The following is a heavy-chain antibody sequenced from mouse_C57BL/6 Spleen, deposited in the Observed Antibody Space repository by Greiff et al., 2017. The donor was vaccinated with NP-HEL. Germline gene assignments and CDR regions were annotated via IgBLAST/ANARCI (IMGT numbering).Heavy chain of an antibody. CDR2: IDPANGNT. D-gene: IGHD1-1*01. V-gene: IGHV14-3*01. CDR3: ARGDYYGSSPN. J-gene: IGHJ2*01. Sequence: EVQLQQSVAELVRPGASVKLSCTASGFNIKNTYMPWVKQRPEQGLEWIGRIDPANGNTKYAPKFQGKATITADTSSNTAYLQLSSLTSEDTAIYYCARGDYYGSSPNWGQGTTLTVSS. CDR1: GFNIKNTY.